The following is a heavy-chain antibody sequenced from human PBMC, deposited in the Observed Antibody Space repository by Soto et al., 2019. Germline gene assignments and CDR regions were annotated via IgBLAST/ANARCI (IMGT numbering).Heavy chain of an antibody. CDR3: ARDKPPTVLDY. D-gene: IGHD4-17*01. J-gene: IGHJ4*02. Sequence: GGSLRLSCAASGFTFSSYGMHWVRQAPGKGLEWVAVIWYDGSNKYYADSVKGRFTISRDNSKNTLYLQMNSLRAEDTAVYYCARDKPPTVLDYWGQGTLVTVSS. CDR2: IWYDGSNK. V-gene: IGHV3-33*08. CDR1: GFTFSSYG.